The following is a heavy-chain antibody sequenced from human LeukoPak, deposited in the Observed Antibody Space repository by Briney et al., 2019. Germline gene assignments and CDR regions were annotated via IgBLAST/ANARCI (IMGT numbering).Heavy chain of an antibody. CDR3: VRDPTQWALTFDS. J-gene: IGHJ4*02. CDR2: ISGSGGST. V-gene: IGHV3-23*01. D-gene: IGHD1-26*01. Sequence: GGSLRLSCAASGFTFSSNAMSWVRQAPGNGGKSVSAISGSGGSTYYTDSVKSRFTISRDNSKNTLYLQMNSLRAEDTAVYYCVRDPTQWALTFDSWGQGSLVTVSS. CDR1: GFTFSSNA.